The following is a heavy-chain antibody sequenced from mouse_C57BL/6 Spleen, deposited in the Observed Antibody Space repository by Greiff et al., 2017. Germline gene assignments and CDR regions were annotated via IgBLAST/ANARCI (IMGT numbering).Heavy chain of an antibody. D-gene: IGHD1-1*01. Sequence: EVMLVESGAELVRPGASVKLSCTASGFNIKDYYMHWVKQRPEQGLEWIGRIDPEDGDTEYAPKFQGKATMTADTSSNTAYLPLSSLTSGDTAVYYCTTENYGSSYDYAMDDWGQGTSVTVSS. V-gene: IGHV14-1*01. CDR1: GFNIKDYY. CDR3: TTENYGSSYDYAMDD. CDR2: IDPEDGDT. J-gene: IGHJ4*01.